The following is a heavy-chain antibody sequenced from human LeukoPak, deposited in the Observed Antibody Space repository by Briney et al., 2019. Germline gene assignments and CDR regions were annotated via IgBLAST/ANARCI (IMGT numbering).Heavy chain of an antibody. V-gene: IGHV4-4*07. CDR2: IYTSGST. Sequence: SETLSLTCTVSGGSISSYYWSWIRQPAGKGLEWIGRIYTSGSTNYNPSLKSRVTMSVATSKNQFSLKLSSVTAADTAVYCCARGDSYCSSTSCYYYFDYWGQGTLVTVSS. D-gene: IGHD2-2*01. CDR3: ARGDSYCSSTSCYYYFDY. J-gene: IGHJ4*02. CDR1: GGSISSYY.